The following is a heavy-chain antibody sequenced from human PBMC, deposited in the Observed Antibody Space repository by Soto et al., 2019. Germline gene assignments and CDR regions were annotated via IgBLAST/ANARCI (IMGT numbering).Heavy chain of an antibody. V-gene: IGHV3-30*18. J-gene: IGHJ4*02. D-gene: IGHD6-19*01. Sequence: VQLVESGGGVVQPGRSLRLSCAASGFTFSDYAMHWVRQAPGKGLEWVAVVSHDGRNTHYADSVKGRFTISRDSSKHTVSLEMTSLRAEDTAVYYCAKGGRQWLVTSDFNYWGEGALVTVSP. CDR3: AKGGRQWLVTSDFNY. CDR1: GFTFSDYA. CDR2: VSHDGRNT.